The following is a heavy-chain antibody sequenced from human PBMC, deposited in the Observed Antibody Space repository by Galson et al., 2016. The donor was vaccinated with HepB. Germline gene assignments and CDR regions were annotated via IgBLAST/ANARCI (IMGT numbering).Heavy chain of an antibody. CDR1: GFTFSSFW. Sequence: SLRLSCAASGFTFSSFWVNWVRQAPGKGLEWVSGINWSGDSTAYADSVKGRFTMYRDDARNSLYLQMGSLRVEDTALYQCARGLVGPGMDVWGQGTTVTVSS. D-gene: IGHD3-10*01. CDR3: ARGLVGPGMDV. CDR2: INWSGDST. V-gene: IGHV3-20*01. J-gene: IGHJ6*02.